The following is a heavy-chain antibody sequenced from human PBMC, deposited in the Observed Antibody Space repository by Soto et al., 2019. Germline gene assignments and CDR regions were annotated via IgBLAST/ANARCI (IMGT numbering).Heavy chain of an antibody. CDR3: ARDRLGTLDYYYYGMDV. D-gene: IGHD6-6*01. V-gene: IGHV4-30-4*01. J-gene: IGHJ6*02. Sequence: QVQLQESGPGLVKPSQTLSLTCTVSGGSISSGDYYWSWIRQPPGKGLEWIGYIYYSGSTYYNPSLKSRVTISVDTSKNQFSLKLSSVTAADTAVYYCARDRLGTLDYYYYGMDVWGQGTTVTVSS. CDR2: IYYSGST. CDR1: GGSISSGDYY.